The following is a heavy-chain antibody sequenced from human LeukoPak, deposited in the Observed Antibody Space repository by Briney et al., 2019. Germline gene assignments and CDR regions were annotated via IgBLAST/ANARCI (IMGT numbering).Heavy chain of an antibody. Sequence: GGSLRLSCAASGFTFSSYSMNWVRQAPGKGLEWVSFIRSSSSYIYYADSVKGRFTISRDNAKNSLYLQMNSLRAEDTAVYYCANAASGNWNDVSDYWGQGTLVTVSS. D-gene: IGHD1-1*01. CDR1: GFTFSSYS. J-gene: IGHJ4*02. CDR3: ANAASGNWNDVSDY. CDR2: IRSSSSYI. V-gene: IGHV3-21*01.